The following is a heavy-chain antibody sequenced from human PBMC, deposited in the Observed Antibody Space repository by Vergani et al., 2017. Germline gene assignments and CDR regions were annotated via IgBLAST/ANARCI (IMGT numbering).Heavy chain of an antibody. D-gene: IGHD6-13*01. J-gene: IGHJ1*01. V-gene: IGHV1-2*02. CDR1: GYTFTGYY. Sequence: QVQLVQSGAEVKKPGASVKVSCKASGYTFTGYYMRWVRQAPGQGLEWMGWINPNSGGTNYAQKFQGRVTMTRDTSISTAYMELSRLRSDDTAVYYCARVMGERGRSSSWYPAEYFQHWGQGTLVTVSS. CDR2: INPNSGGT. CDR3: ARVMGERGRSSSWYPAEYFQH.